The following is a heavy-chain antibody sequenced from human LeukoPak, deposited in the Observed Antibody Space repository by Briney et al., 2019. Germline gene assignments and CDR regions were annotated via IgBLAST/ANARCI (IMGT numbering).Heavy chain of an antibody. CDR3: ARVYYGSGGKLMGVYYYSMDV. D-gene: IGHD3-10*01. V-gene: IGHV3-21*04. CDR2: ISSSTTYI. Sequence: PGGSLRLSCAASAFTFSNYNMNWVRQAPGKGLEWVSSISSSTTYIFYADSVKGRFTISRDNAKNSLYLQMNSLRAEDTAVYYCARVYYGSGGKLMGVYYYSMDVWGKGTTVTVSS. CDR1: AFTFSNYN. J-gene: IGHJ6*03.